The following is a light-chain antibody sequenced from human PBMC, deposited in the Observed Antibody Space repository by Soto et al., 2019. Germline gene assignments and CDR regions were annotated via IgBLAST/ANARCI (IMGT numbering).Light chain of an antibody. CDR3: QQYGNSPRP. V-gene: IGKV3-20*01. Sequence: EIVLTQSPGTLSLSPGERATLSCRASQTLTTNNLAWYQQKAGQAPRLLIYGASSRAAGIPDRFSGSGSGTDFTLTISRLEPGDFAVYYCQQYGNSPRPFGQGTKV. CDR1: QTLTTNN. CDR2: GAS. J-gene: IGKJ1*01.